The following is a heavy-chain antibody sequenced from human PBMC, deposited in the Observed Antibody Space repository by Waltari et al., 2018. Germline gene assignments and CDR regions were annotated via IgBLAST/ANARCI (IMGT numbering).Heavy chain of an antibody. J-gene: IGHJ6*02. CDR3: AKDEGARLAPTFGMDA. D-gene: IGHD6-6*01. V-gene: IGHV3-23*01. CDR2: IAASGLM. CDR1: GFPFSTYT. Sequence: EMQLLESGGALVQPGGSLRLSCAASGFPFSTYTMNWVRPAPGPGLGWVAVIAASGLMDYGDSVEGRFTISRDNSKNTLYLQMYRLRVEDTARYYCAKDEGARLAPTFGMDAWGQGTTVIVSS.